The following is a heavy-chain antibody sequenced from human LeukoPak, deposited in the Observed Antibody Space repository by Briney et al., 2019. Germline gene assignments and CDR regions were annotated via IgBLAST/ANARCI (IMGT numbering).Heavy chain of an antibody. V-gene: IGHV1-2*02. Sequence: ASVKVSCKASGYTFTGYYMHWVRQAPGQGLEWMGWINPNSGGTSYAQKFQGRVTMTRDTSISTAYMELSRLRSDDTAVYYCARRGHPWLQFDPWGQGTLVTVSS. CDR2: INPNSGGT. D-gene: IGHD5-24*01. CDR1: GYTFTGYY. J-gene: IGHJ5*02. CDR3: ARRGHPWLQFDP.